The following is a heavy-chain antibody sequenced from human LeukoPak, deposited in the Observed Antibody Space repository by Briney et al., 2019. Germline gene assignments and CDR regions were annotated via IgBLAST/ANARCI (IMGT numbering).Heavy chain of an antibody. J-gene: IGHJ4*02. D-gene: IGHD5-18*01. Sequence: ASVKVSCKASGYTFTGYYMHWVRQAPGQGLEWMGWINPNSGGTNYAQKFQGRVTMTRDTSISTAYMELSRLRPDDTAVYYCARGGGGYSYGHDYWGQGTLVTVSS. V-gene: IGHV1-2*02. CDR2: INPNSGGT. CDR1: GYTFTGYY. CDR3: ARGGGGYSYGHDY.